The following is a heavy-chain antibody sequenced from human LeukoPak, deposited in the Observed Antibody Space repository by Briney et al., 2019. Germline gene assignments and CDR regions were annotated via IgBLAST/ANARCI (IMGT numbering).Heavy chain of an antibody. D-gene: IGHD6-19*01. Sequence: SETLSLTCTVSGGSISSYYWSWIRQPPGKGLEWIGYIYYSGGTNYNPSLKSRVTISVDTSKNRFSLKLSSVTAADTAVYYCARLEGGSVRAFDIWGQGTMVTVSS. CDR2: IYYSGGT. CDR1: GGSISSYY. CDR3: ARLEGGSVRAFDI. J-gene: IGHJ3*02. V-gene: IGHV4-59*08.